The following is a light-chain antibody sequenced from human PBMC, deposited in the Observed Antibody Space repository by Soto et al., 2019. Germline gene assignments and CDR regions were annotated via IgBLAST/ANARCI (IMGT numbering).Light chain of an antibody. Sequence: QSVLTQPASVSGSPGQSITISCTGTSSDVGAYDYVSWYQQHRDKAPKLMIYEVSYRPSGVSNRFSGSKSVNPATLTISALHAEDEDDYYCSSYKTSTTRVFGTGTKIT. CDR3: SSYKTSTTRV. J-gene: IGLJ1*01. CDR2: EVS. V-gene: IGLV2-14*03. CDR1: SSDVGAYDY.